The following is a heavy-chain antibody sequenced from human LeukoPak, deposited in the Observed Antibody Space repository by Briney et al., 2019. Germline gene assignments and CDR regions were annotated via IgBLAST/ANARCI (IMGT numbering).Heavy chain of an antibody. D-gene: IGHD5-18*01. J-gene: IGHJ4*02. CDR1: GFTLHSYN. V-gene: IGHV3-30-3*01. CDR2: FSYDGNHI. CDR3: ARDRVQIWLYVGTFDT. Sequence: GGSLRLSCAASGFTLHSYNMFWVRQTPGNGLEWVAVFSYDGNHIDYSASVRGRFTISRDLSKNTLYLQMNSVRDEDTAIYYCARDRVQIWLYVGTFDTWGQGTLVTVSS.